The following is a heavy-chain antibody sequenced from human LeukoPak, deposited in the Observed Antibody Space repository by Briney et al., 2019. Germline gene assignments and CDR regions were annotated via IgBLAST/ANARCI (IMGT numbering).Heavy chain of an antibody. J-gene: IGHJ3*02. V-gene: IGHV7-4-1*02. CDR1: GYTFTSYA. CDR3: ARDHYYDSSGYFFGDAFDI. CDR2: INTNTGNP. Sequence: ASVKVSCKASGYTFTSYAMNWVRQAPGQGLEWMGWINTNTGNPTYAQGFTGRFVFSLDTSVSTAYLQISSLKAEDTAVYYCARDHYYDSSGYFFGDAFDIWGQGTMVTVSS. D-gene: IGHD3-22*01.